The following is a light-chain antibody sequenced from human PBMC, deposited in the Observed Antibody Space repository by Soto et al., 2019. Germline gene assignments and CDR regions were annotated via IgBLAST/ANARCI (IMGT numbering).Light chain of an antibody. CDR3: CSYAGSSSHVV. Sequence: QSVLTQPPSVSGSPGQSITISCTGTSSDVGSYNLVSWYQQHPGKAPKLMIYEGSKRPSGVSNRFSGSKSGNTASLTISGLQAEDEADYYCCSYAGSSSHVVFGGGTQLTVL. V-gene: IGLV2-23*01. CDR2: EGS. CDR1: SSDVGSYNL. J-gene: IGLJ2*01.